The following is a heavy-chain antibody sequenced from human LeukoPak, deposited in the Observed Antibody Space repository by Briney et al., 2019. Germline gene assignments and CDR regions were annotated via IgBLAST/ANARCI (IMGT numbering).Heavy chain of an antibody. CDR1: GFTFSSYW. CDR3: ARDPHSGSYDDAFDI. J-gene: IGHJ3*02. CDR2: INSDGSLT. D-gene: IGHD1-26*01. V-gene: IGHV3-74*01. Sequence: GGSLRLSCAASGFTFSSYWMHWVRQAPGKGLVCVSRINSDGSLTNYADFVKGRFTISRDNAKNTLYLQMNSLRAEDTAVYYCARDPHSGSYDDAFDIWGQGTMVTVSS.